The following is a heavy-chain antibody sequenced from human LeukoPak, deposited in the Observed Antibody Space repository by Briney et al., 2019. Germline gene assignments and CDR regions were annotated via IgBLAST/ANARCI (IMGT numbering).Heavy chain of an antibody. CDR2: IWYDGSNK. D-gene: IGHD6-13*01. J-gene: IGHJ3*02. V-gene: IGHV3-33*01. CDR1: GFTLRSNG. Sequence: PGGSLRLSCAASGFTLRSNGMHWVRQAPGKGLEWVAVIWYDGSNKYYVDSVKGRFTISRDNSKNTLYLQMNSLRVEDTAVYYCAREGQHLGYDALDIWGQGTMVTVSS. CDR3: AREGQHLGYDALDI.